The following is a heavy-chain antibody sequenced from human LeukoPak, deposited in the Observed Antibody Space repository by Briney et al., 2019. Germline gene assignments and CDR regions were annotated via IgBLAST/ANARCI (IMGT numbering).Heavy chain of an antibody. V-gene: IGHV4-34*01. Sequence: SETLSLTCAVYGGSFSGYYWSWIRQPPGKRLEWIGEINHSGSTNYNPSLKSRVTISVDTSKNQFSLKLSSVTAADTAVYYCARVGYRAVAGPLGDWGQGTLVTVSS. J-gene: IGHJ4*02. CDR2: INHSGST. D-gene: IGHD6-19*01. CDR1: GGSFSGYY. CDR3: ARVGYRAVAGPLGD.